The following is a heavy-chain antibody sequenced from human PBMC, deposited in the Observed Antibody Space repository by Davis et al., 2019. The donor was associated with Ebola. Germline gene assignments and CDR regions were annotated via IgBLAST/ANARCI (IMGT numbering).Heavy chain of an antibody. CDR3: ATRVGEYSSSSGASGFDY. Sequence: ASVKVSCKASGYTFTSYGISWVRQAPGQGLEWMGGFDPEDGETIYAQKFQGRVTMTEDTYTDTAYMDLSSLRSEETAVNYCATRVGEYSSSSGASGFDYWGQGTLVTVSS. CDR1: GYTFTSYG. V-gene: IGHV1-24*01. CDR2: FDPEDGET. D-gene: IGHD6-6*01. J-gene: IGHJ4*02.